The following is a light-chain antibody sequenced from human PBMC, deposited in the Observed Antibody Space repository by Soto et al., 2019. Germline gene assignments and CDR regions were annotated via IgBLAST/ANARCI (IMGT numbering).Light chain of an antibody. J-gene: IGLJ3*02. CDR3: QSYDSSSGV. CDR2: EDN. V-gene: IGLV6-57*01. Sequence: NFMLTQPHSVSASPGKTVTISCTRSSGSIASNYVQWYQQRPGSSPTLVIYEDNQRPSGVPDRFSGSVDSSSNSASLTISGLNTEDEADYYCQSYDSSSGVFGGGTKLTVL. CDR1: SGSIASNY.